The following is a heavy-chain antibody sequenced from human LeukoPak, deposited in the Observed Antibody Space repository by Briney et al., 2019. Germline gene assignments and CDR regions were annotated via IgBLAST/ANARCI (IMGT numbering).Heavy chain of an antibody. CDR3: AKSFGPVIAAAGTGAD. Sequence: PGGSLRLSCAASGFTFSSYWMSWVRQAPGKGLEWVANIKKDGSEKKYVDSVKGRFTISRDNAENSLYLQMNSLRAEDTAVYYCAKSFGPVIAAAGTGADWGQGILVTVSS. V-gene: IGHV3-7*01. CDR1: GFTFSSYW. D-gene: IGHD6-13*01. CDR2: IKKDGSEK. J-gene: IGHJ4*02.